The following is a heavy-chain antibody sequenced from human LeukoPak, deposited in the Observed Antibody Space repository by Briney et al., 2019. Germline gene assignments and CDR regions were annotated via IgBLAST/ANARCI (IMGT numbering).Heavy chain of an antibody. Sequence: GGSVRLSCAASGFTVSSSYMIWVRQAPGKGLEWVSIIYSGGLTYYADSVKGRFTISRDNSRNTLYLEMNSLRAEDTAVYYCARDPHYYGSGCYSYWGQGTLVTVSS. V-gene: IGHV3-53*01. CDR1: GFTVSSSY. CDR3: ARDPHYYGSGCYSY. D-gene: IGHD3-10*01. CDR2: IYSGGLT. J-gene: IGHJ4*02.